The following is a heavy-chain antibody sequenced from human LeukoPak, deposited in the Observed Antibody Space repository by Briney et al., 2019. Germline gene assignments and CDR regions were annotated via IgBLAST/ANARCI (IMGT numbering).Heavy chain of an antibody. D-gene: IGHD3-16*02. Sequence: GGSLRLSCAASGFTFSSYSMNWVRQAPGKGLEWVSSISSSSSYIYYADSVKGRFTIARDNAKNSLYLQMNSLRAEDTAEYYCAREINDYIWGSYRTNYFDYWGQGTLVTVSS. CDR2: ISSSSSYI. J-gene: IGHJ4*02. V-gene: IGHV3-21*01. CDR1: GFTFSSYS. CDR3: AREINDYIWGSYRTNYFDY.